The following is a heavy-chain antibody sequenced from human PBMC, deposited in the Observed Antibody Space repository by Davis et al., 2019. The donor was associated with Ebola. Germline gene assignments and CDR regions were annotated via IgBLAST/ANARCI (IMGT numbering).Heavy chain of an antibody. D-gene: IGHD3-22*01. CDR3: ARDGIRIVVVINAFDI. V-gene: IGHV3-21*01. CDR2: ISSSSTYI. CDR1: GLTFSSYG. J-gene: IGHJ3*02. Sequence: GESLKISCAASGLTFSSYGMNWVRQAPGKGLEWVSSISSSSTYIYYADSVEGRFAISRDNAKKSLYLQMNSLRAEDTAVYYCARDGIRIVVVINAFDIWGQGTMVTVSS.